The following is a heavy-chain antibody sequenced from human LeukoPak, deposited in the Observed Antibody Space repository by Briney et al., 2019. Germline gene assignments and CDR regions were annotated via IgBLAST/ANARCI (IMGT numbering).Heavy chain of an antibody. CDR1: GFTFSSYG. CDR2: ISGSGGST. D-gene: IGHD1-26*01. J-gene: IGHJ4*02. Sequence: GGSLRLSCAASGFTFSSYGMSWVRQAPGKGLEWVSAISGSGGSTYYADSVKGRFTISRDNSKNTLYLQMNSLRAEDTAVYYCAKVRVSGSYFDYWGQGPLVTVSS. CDR3: AKVRVSGSYFDY. V-gene: IGHV3-23*01.